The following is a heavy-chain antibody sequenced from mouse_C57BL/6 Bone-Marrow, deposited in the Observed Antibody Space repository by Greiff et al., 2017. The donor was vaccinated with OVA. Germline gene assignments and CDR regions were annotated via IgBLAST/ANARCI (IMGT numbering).Heavy chain of an antibody. V-gene: IGHV1-72*01. D-gene: IGHD3-2*02. CDR2: IDPNSGGT. CDR3: ARSRQLRLRRNAMDY. J-gene: IGHJ4*01. CDR1: GYTFTSYW. Sequence: QVQLQQPGAELVKPGASVKLSCKASGYTFTSYWMHWVKQRPGRGLEWIGRIDPNSGGTKYNEKFKSKATLTVDKPSSTAYTQLSSLTSEDSAVYYCARSRQLRLRRNAMDYWGQGTSVTVSS.